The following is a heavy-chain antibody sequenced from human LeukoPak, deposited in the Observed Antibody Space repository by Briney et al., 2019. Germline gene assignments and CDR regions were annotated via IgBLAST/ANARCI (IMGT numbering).Heavy chain of an antibody. J-gene: IGHJ4*02. D-gene: IGHD3-16*01. CDR2: ISSSGSTI. V-gene: IGHV3-48*03. CDR1: GFTFSTYE. CDR3: ARLLGGSYFDY. Sequence: GGSLILSCAASGFTFSTYEMNWVRQAPGKGLDWVSYISSSGSTIYYADSVKGRFTISRDNAKNSLFLQMNSLRAEDSAVYYCARLLGGSYFDYWGQGTLVTVSS.